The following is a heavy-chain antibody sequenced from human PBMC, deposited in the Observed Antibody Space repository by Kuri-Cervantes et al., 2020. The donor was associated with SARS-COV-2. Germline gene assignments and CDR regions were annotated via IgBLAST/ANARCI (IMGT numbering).Heavy chain of an antibody. CDR2: IKSKTDGGTT. CDR3: ARDLHTTSSEGWFDP. D-gene: IGHD6-6*01. CDR1: GFTFSNAW. J-gene: IGHJ5*02. Sequence: GESLKISCAASGFTFSNAWMNWVRQAPGKGLEWVGRIKSKTDGGTTDYAAPVKGRFTISRDNAKNSLYLQMNSLRAEDTAVYYCARDLHTTSSEGWFDPWGQGTLVTVSS. V-gene: IGHV3-15*07.